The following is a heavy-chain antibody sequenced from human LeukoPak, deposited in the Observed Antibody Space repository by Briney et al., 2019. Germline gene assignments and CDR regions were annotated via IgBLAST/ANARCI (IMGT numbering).Heavy chain of an antibody. J-gene: IGHJ4*02. CDR3: ARGDPREVRYFDWLFDY. CDR1: GGSISSGGYY. CDR2: IYYSGST. Sequence: SQTPSLTCTVSGGSISSGGYYWSWIRQHPGKGLEWIGYIYYSGSTYYNPSLRSRVTISVDTSKNQFSLKLSSVTAADTAVYYCARGDPREVRYFDWLFDYWGQGTLVTVSS. D-gene: IGHD3-9*01. V-gene: IGHV4-31*03.